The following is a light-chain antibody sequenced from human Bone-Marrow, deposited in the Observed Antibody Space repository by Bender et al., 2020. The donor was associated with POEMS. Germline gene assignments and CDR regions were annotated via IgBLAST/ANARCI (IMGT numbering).Light chain of an antibody. J-gene: IGLJ2*01. CDR2: DVT. V-gene: IGLV2-11*01. CDR3: CSYAVT. CDR1: SSDVGYYNS. Sequence: QSVLTQPRSVSGSPGQSVTISCTGTSSDVGYYNSVSWYQQHPGKAPQLMIYDVTKRPSGVPDRFSGSKSGSTASLTISGLQAEDEADYYCCSYAVTFGGGTKLTVL.